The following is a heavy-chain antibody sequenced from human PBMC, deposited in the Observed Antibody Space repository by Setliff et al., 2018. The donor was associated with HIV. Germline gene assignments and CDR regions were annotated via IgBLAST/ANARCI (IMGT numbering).Heavy chain of an antibody. V-gene: IGHV4-4*07. D-gene: IGHD3-10*01. J-gene: IGHJ4*02. CDR2: IYPSGNI. CDR1: GGSISRYY. CDR3: ARDAGPHYGSGPPLEY. Sequence: TLSLTCTVSGGSISRYYWSWIRQPAGKGLGWIGRIYPSGNINYNPSLKSRLTMSIDTSKNQFSLKLSSVTATDTAVYYSARDAGPHYGSGPPLEYWGQGIQVTVSS.